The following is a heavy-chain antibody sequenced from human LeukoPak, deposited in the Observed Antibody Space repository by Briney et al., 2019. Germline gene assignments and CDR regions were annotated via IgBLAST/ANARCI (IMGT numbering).Heavy chain of an antibody. V-gene: IGHV3-74*01. CDR2: VNSDGSDT. D-gene: IGHD3-16*01. CDR1: GFTFSRYW. CDR3: ARVDDYLWGS. Sequence: PGGSLRLSCAASGFTFSRYWMHWVRHAPGKGLVWVSRVNSDGSDTRYADSVKGRFTISRDNAKNTLYLQMNSLRAEDTAVYYCARVDDYLWGSWGQGTLVTVSS. J-gene: IGHJ4*02.